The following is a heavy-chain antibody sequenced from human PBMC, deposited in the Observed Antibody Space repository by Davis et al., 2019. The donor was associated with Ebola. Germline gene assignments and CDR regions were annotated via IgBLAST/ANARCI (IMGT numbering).Heavy chain of an antibody. J-gene: IGHJ4*02. D-gene: IGHD2-2*01. CDR3: ARGLRCSSTSCYLDY. CDR2: IYYSGST. CDR1: GGSISSYY. Sequence: PSETLSLTCTVSGGSISSYYWSWIRQPPGKGLEWIGYIYYSGSTNYNPSLKSRVTISVDTSKNQFSLKLSSVTAADTAVYYCARGLRCSSTSCYLDYWGQGTLVTVSS. V-gene: IGHV4-59*01.